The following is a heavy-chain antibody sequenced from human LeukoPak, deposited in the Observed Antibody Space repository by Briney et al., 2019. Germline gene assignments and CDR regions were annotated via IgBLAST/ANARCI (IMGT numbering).Heavy chain of an antibody. V-gene: IGHV3-21*01. CDR3: ARASSGWAVDLHYLHY. CDR1: GFSFSSYS. J-gene: IGHJ4*02. Sequence: PGGSLRLSCAASGFSFSSYSRNWVRRAPGKGLEWFASISSTSSYIYYADSVNAPFTISSDNTKNSLYLQMNSLRAADTAVYYCARASSGWAVDLHYLHYWGQGTLVTVSS. D-gene: IGHD6-19*01. CDR2: ISSTSSYI.